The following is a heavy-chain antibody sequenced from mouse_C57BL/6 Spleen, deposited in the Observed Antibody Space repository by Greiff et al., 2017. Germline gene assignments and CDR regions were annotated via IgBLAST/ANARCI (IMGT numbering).Heavy chain of an antibody. CDR3: ARAYYSKSYAMDY. CDR2: IDPSDSYT. Sequence: VQLQQPGAELVMPGASVKLSCKASGYTFTSYWMHWVKQRPGQGLEWIGEIDPSDSYTNYNQKFKGKSTLTVDKSSSTAYMQLSSLTSEDSAVYYCARAYYSKSYAMDYGGQGTSVTVSS. V-gene: IGHV1-69*01. CDR1: GYTFTSYW. D-gene: IGHD2-5*01. J-gene: IGHJ4*01.